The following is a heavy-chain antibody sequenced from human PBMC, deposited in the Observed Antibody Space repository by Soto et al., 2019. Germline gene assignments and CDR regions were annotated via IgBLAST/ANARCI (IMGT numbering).Heavy chain of an antibody. CDR3: ARDVLAVAGTTTDYYYYGMDV. V-gene: IGHV3-53*04. CDR1: GFTVSSNY. D-gene: IGHD6-19*01. Sequence: EVQLVESGGGLVQPGGSLRLSCAASGFTVSSNYMSWVRQAPGKGLEWVSVIYSGGSTYYADSVKGRFTISRHNSKNTRYLQMNGLRAEDTAVYYCARDVLAVAGTTTDYYYYGMDVWGQGTTVTVSS. CDR2: IYSGGST. J-gene: IGHJ6*02.